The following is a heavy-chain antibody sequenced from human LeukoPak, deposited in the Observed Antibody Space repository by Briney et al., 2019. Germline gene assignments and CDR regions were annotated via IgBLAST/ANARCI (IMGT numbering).Heavy chain of an antibody. D-gene: IGHD5-18*01. CDR3: AKDRGYSYGFDY. V-gene: IGHV3-30*18. CDR1: GFTFSSYG. Sequence: PGRSLRLSCAASGFTFSSYGMHWVRQAPGKGLEWVAVISHDGSNKYYADSVKGRFTISRDNSKNTLYLQMNSLRAEDTAVYYCAKDRGYSYGFDYWGQGTLVTVSS. J-gene: IGHJ4*02. CDR2: ISHDGSNK.